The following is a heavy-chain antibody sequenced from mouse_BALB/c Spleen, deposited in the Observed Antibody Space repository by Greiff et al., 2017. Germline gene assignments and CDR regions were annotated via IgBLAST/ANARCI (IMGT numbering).Heavy chain of an antibody. CDR1: GYSITSGYY. CDR3: ARSRPLITVYAMDY. V-gene: IGHV3-6*02. CDR2: ISYDGSN. J-gene: IGHJ4*01. Sequence: ESGPGLVKPSQSLSLTCSVTGYSITSGYYWNWIRQFPGNKLEWMGYISYDGSNNYNPSLKNRISITRDTSKNQFFLKLNSVTTEDTATYYCARSRPLITVYAMDYWGQGTSVTVSS. D-gene: IGHD2-4*01.